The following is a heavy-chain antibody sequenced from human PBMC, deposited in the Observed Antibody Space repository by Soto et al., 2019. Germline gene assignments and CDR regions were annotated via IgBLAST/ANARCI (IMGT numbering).Heavy chain of an antibody. CDR1: GFTCSSYA. CDR3: AKLIGRSIAVAPLGTWFDP. D-gene: IGHD6-19*01. CDR2: ISGSGGST. J-gene: IGHJ5*02. V-gene: IGHV3-23*01. Sequence: GSLRLSGAASGFTCSSYAMSWVRQAPGKGLEWVSAISGSGGSTYYADSVKGRFTISRDNSKNTLYLQMNSLRAEDTAVYYCAKLIGRSIAVAPLGTWFDPWGQGTLVTVSS.